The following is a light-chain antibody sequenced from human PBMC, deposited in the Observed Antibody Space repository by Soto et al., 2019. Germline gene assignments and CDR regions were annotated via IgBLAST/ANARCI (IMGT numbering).Light chain of an antibody. CDR3: SSYTV. Sequence: QSALTQPASVSGSPGQSITISCTGTSSDVGGYNYVSWYQQHPGKAPKLMIYEVSNRPSGVSNRFSGSKSGNTASLTISGLQAEDEADYYCSSYTVFGTGTKVTVL. CDR1: SSDVGGYNY. CDR2: EVS. J-gene: IGLJ1*01. V-gene: IGLV2-14*01.